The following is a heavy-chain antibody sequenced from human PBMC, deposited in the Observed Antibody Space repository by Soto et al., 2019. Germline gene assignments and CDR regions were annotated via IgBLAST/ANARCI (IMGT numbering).Heavy chain of an antibody. CDR2: VHESGST. D-gene: IGHD5-12*01. J-gene: IGHJ4*02. CDR3: ARSVYVRGDNYHFDY. Sequence: SETLSLTCSVSGDAISNYYWSWIRQTPGRGLEWIGCVHESGSTDYNPSLRGRVIISLHTSKSQFSLSLRSATAADTAVYYCARSVYVRGDNYHFDYWGQGLLVTVSS. V-gene: IGHV4-59*01. CDR1: GDAISNYY.